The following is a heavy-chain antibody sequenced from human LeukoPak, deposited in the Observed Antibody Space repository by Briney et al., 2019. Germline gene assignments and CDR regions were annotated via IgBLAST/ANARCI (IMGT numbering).Heavy chain of an antibody. CDR2: IYTSGST. Sequence: SETLSLTCTVSGGSISSYYWSWIRQPAGKGLEWIGRIYTSGSTNYNPSLKSRVTMSVDTSKNQFSLKLSSVTAADTAVYYCARDSTEGFWSGYFRFDPWGQGTLVTVSS. D-gene: IGHD3-3*01. CDR1: GGSISSYY. V-gene: IGHV4-4*07. J-gene: IGHJ5*02. CDR3: ARDSTEGFWSGYFRFDP.